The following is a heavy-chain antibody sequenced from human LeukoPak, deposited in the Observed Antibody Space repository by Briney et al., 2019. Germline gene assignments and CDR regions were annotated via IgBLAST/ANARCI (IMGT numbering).Heavy chain of an antibody. D-gene: IGHD3-9*01. J-gene: IGHJ5*02. CDR1: GASISSYY. Sequence: PSETLSLTCTVSGASISSYYWSWIRQPPGQGLEWIGYIYYSGSAYYNPSLKSRVTISVDTSKNQFSLKLSSVTAADTAVYYCARALFKSGYFDSPWFDPWGQGTLVTVSS. CDR3: ARALFKSGYFDSPWFDP. CDR2: IYYSGSA. V-gene: IGHV4-59*01.